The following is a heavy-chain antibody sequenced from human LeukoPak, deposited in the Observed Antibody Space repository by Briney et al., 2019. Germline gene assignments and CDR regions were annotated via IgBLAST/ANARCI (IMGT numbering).Heavy chain of an antibody. Sequence: GGSLRLSCAASGFIFSSYWMHWVRQAPGKGLVWVSRITSDGSSTTYGDSVKGRFTISRDNAKNTLYLQMNSLRAEDTAVYYCARVRGDYYMDVWGTGTTVTVSS. CDR1: GFIFSSYW. V-gene: IGHV3-74*01. CDR2: ITSDGSST. D-gene: IGHD2-15*01. CDR3: ARVRGDYYMDV. J-gene: IGHJ6*03.